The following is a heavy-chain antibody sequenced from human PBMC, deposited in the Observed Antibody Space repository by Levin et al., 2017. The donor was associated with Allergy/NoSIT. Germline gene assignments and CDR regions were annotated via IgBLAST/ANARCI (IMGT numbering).Heavy chain of an antibody. J-gene: IGHJ6*03. CDR2: IYSGGST. CDR1: GFTVSSNY. Sequence: PGGSLRLSCAASGFTVSSNYMSWVRQAPGKGLEWVSVIYSGGSTYYADSVKGRFTISRDNSKNPLYLQMNSLRAEDTAVYYCARDKTTTVTTGAGETDYYMDVWGKGTTVTVSS. CDR3: ARDKTTTVTTGAGETDYYMDV. V-gene: IGHV3-53*01. D-gene: IGHD4-17*01.